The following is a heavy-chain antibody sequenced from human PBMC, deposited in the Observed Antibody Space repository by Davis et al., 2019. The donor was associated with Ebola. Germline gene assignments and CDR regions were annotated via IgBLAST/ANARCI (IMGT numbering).Heavy chain of an antibody. CDR2: IYHSGTT. D-gene: IGHD3-3*01. J-gene: IGHJ4*02. CDR1: GDSISSRNW. Sequence: SETLSLTCAVSGDSISSRNWWSWVRQPPGKGLEWIGEIYHSGTTNSNPSLKSRVTISVDKSKNQFSLKLNSLTAADTAVYYCARSRYLGVVTFDYWGQGTLVTVSS. CDR3: ARSRYLGVVTFDY. V-gene: IGHV4-4*02.